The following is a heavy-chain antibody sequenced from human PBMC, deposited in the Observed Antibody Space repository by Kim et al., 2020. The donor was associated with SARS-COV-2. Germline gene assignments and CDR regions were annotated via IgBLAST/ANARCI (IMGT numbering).Heavy chain of an antibody. CDR1: GGTFSSYA. J-gene: IGHJ5*02. D-gene: IGHD6-19*01. V-gene: IGHV1-69*04. Sequence: ASVKVSCKASGGTFSSYAISWVRQAPGQGLEWMGRIIPILGIANYAQKFQGRVTITADKSTSTAYMELSSLRSEDTAVYYCARASIEQWLVPHNWFDPWGQGTLVTVSS. CDR3: ARASIEQWLVPHNWFDP. CDR2: IIPILGIA.